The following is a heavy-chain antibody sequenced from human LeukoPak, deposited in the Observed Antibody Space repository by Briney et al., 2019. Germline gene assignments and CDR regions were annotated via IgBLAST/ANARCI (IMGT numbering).Heavy chain of an antibody. V-gene: IGHV4-59*11. CDR1: GGSLSSHY. Sequence: SETLSLTCTVSGGSLSSHYWSWIRPPPGKGLEWIGYIYHTGSPKYNPSLRSRVTISVDTSKNQISLKLSSVTAADTAVYYCAKELYYQGSGVLFDPWGQGTQVTVSS. CDR2: IYHTGSP. J-gene: IGHJ5*02. CDR3: AKELYYQGSGVLFDP. D-gene: IGHD3-10*01.